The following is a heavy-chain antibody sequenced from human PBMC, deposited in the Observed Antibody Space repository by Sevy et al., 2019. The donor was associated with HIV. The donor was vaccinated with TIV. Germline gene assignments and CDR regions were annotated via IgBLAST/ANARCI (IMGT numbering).Heavy chain of an antibody. J-gene: IGHJ5*02. CDR2: INHSGST. D-gene: IGHD4-17*01. CDR3: ARRHSYYGDFRDWFDP. Sequence: SETLSLTCAVYGWSFSGYYWSWIRQPPGKGLEWIGEINHSGSTNYNPSLKSRVTISVDTSKNQFSLKLSSVTAADTAVYYCARRHSYYGDFRDWFDPWGQGSLVTVSS. V-gene: IGHV4-34*01. CDR1: GWSFSGYY.